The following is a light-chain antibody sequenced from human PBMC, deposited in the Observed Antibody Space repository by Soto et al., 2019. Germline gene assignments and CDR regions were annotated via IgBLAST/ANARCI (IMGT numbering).Light chain of an antibody. Sequence: QSALTQPASVSGSPGQSITISCTGTSSDVGSYNLVSWYQQHPGKAPKLMIYEGSRRPSGVSNRFSGPKSGNTASLTISGLQAEDEADYYCCSYARSNTLVFGGGTKLTVL. CDR2: EGS. V-gene: IGLV2-23*01. CDR3: CSYARSNTLV. CDR1: SSDVGSYNL. J-gene: IGLJ2*01.